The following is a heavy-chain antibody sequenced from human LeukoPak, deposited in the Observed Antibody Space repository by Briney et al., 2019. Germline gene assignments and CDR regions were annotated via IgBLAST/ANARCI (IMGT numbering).Heavy chain of an antibody. CDR2: INPNSGGT. CDR3: AREGAMTYSWSY. D-gene: IGHD3-3*01. V-gene: IGHV1-2*02. Sequence: ASVKVSCKASGYTFTGCYMHWVRQAPGQGLEWMGWINPNSGGTHYAQRFQGRVTMTRDTSISTAYMEPSRLRSDDTAVYYCAREGAMTYSWSYWGQGTLVTVSS. J-gene: IGHJ4*02. CDR1: GYTFTGCY.